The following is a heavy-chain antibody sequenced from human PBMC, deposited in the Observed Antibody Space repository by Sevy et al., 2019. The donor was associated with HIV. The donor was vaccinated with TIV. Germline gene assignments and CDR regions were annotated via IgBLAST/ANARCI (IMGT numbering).Heavy chain of an antibody. V-gene: IGHV3-74*01. J-gene: IGHJ6*02. CDR3: ARDRSGSYYTYYYYYYGMDV. D-gene: IGHD3-10*01. CDR1: GFTFSSYW. Sequence: GSLRLSCAASGFTFSSYWMHWVRQAPGKGLVWVSRINSDGSSTSYADSVKGRFTISRDNAKNTLYLQMNSLRAEDTAVYYCARDRSGSYYTYYYYYYGMDVWGQGTTVTVSS. CDR2: INSDGSST.